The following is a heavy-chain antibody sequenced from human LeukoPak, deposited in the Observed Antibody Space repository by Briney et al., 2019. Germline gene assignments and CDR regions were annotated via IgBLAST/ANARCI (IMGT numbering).Heavy chain of an antibody. CDR2: IYPGDSDT. V-gene: IGHV5-51*01. CDR1: GYSFTSYW. D-gene: IGHD5-18*01. J-gene: IGHJ3*02. Sequence: GESLKISCKGSGYSFTSYWIGWVRQMPGKGLEWMGIIYPGDSDTRYSPSFQGQVTISADKSISTAYLQWSSLKASDTAMYYCARSPLQLWLTLGAFDIWGQGTMVTVSS. CDR3: ARSPLQLWLTLGAFDI.